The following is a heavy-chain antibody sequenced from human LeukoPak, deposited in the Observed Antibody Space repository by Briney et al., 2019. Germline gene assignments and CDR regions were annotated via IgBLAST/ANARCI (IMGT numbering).Heavy chain of an antibody. J-gene: IGHJ5*02. CDR3: AGLHFAAAEEFDP. V-gene: IGHV4-59*08. CDR2: IYYSGST. Sequence: SETLSLTCTVSGGSINGFYWSWIRQPPGKGLEWIGYIYYSGSTNYNPSLRSRVTISVDRSMNQFSLKMNSVTAADTAMYYCAGLHFAAAEEFDPWGQGTLVTVSS. D-gene: IGHD6-13*01. CDR1: GGSINGFY.